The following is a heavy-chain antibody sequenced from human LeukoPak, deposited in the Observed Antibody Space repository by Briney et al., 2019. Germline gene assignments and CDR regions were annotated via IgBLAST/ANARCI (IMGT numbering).Heavy chain of an antibody. Sequence: GGSLRLSCAASGFTFSTYIMNWVRQAQGKGLEWVSSISGSSGYMYYADSVRGRFTISRDNAKNSLFLQMSSLRAEDTAVYYCACGDSNLFDPWGQGTLVTVSS. V-gene: IGHV3-21*01. CDR1: GFTFSTYI. J-gene: IGHJ5*02. CDR3: ACGDSNLFDP. D-gene: IGHD4-17*01. CDR2: ISGSSGYM.